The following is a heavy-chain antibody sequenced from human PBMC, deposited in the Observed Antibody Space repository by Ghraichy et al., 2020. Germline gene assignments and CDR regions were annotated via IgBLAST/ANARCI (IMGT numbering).Heavy chain of an antibody. V-gene: IGHV3-23*01. CDR1: GFTFSSYA. CDR3: AKGLDAGLGYNSPGFDY. J-gene: IGHJ4*02. Sequence: GESLNISCAASGFTFSSYAMSWVRQAPGKGLDWVSGISNIGGSTYYADSVKGRFTISRDNSKNTLYLQMNSLKVEDTAVYYCAKGLDAGLGYNSPGFDYWGQGNLVTVSS. CDR2: ISNIGGST. D-gene: IGHD5-24*01.